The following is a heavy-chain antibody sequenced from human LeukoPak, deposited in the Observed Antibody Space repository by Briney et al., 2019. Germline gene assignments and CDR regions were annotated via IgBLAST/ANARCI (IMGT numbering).Heavy chain of an antibody. CDR3: AKKARYCSGGYCYAGVDY. CDR2: IGYDGSNK. V-gene: IGHV3-30*02. J-gene: IGHJ4*02. CDR1: GFPFSSSG. D-gene: IGHD2-15*01. Sequence: PGVSLRLSCGASGFPFSSSGMHWVRQAPGKGLEWVAFIGYDGSNKYYAESVKDRFTISRDNSKNTLFLQMNSLRTEDTAVYHCAKKARYCSGGYCYAGVDYWGQGAPVTVSS.